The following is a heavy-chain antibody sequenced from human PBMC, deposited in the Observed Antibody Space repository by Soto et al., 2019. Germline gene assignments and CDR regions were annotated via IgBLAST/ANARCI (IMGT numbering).Heavy chain of an antibody. J-gene: IGHJ6*01. CDR3: TREGSAPYYSYGMDA. CDR1: GYTFTTYG. D-gene: IGHD3-10*01. V-gene: IGHV1-18*01. Sequence: ASVKVSCKASGYTFTTYGISWVRQAPGQGLEWLGWINTHNGNTNYAQNLQGRVIMTADTSTSTAYMELRSLRSDDTAIYYCTREGSAPYYSYGMDACGQGTVVTVSS. CDR2: INTHNGNT.